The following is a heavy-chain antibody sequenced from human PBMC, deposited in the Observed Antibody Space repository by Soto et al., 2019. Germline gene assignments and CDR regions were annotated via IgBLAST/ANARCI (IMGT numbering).Heavy chain of an antibody. CDR1: GFTFSNAW. CDR3: TTDLGEAC. V-gene: IGHV3-15*01. CDR2: IKSKTEGGTT. Sequence: EVQLVESGGGLVKPGGSLRLSCAASGFTFSNAWMRWVRQAPGKGLEWVGRIKSKTEGGTTEYAVPGKGRFTISRADSKNTLYLQMNSLKTEVSAVYNCTTDLGEACWGQGTMVTVSS. J-gene: IGHJ3*01. D-gene: IGHD3-10*01.